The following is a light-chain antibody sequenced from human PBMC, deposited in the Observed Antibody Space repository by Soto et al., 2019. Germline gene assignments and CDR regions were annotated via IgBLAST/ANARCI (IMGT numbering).Light chain of an antibody. V-gene: IGKV1-5*03. CDR3: QQYNSYPST. CDR2: KAS. J-gene: IGKJ2*01. CDR1: QSISYW. Sequence: DIQMTQSPSTLSASVGDRVTITCRASQSISYWLAWYRQNPGKAPKLLIYKASSLESGVPSRFSGSGSGTEFTLTISSLQPDDFATYYCQQYNSYPSTFGQGTKLEIQ.